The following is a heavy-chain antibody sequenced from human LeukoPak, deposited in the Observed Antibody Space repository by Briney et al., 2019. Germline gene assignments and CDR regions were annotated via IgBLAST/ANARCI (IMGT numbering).Heavy chain of an antibody. CDR3: ARDFSNSSGFKVVVDY. D-gene: IGHD3-22*01. V-gene: IGHV1-18*01. Sequence: ASVKVSCKASGYTFTHYSVIWVRQAPGQGHEWIGWISAYNCDTKYAQKFQGRVTMTTDSSTSTAYMELRSLTSDDTAVYYCARDFSNSSGFKVVVDYWGQGTLVTVSS. CDR2: ISAYNCDT. CDR1: GYTFTHYS. J-gene: IGHJ4*02.